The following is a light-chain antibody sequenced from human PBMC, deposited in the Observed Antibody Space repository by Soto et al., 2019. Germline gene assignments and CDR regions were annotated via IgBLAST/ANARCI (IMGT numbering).Light chain of an antibody. CDR1: SSNIGANYD. V-gene: IGLV1-40*01. J-gene: IGLJ2*01. CDR3: QSYDSSLRNVL. CDR2: GNS. Sequence: QSVLTQPPSVSGAPGQGVTISCTGGSSNIGANYDVHWYQQLPGTAPKVLIYGNSNRPSGVPDRFSGSKSGTSASLAITGLQVEDEADYYCQSYDSSLRNVLFGGGTKVTVL.